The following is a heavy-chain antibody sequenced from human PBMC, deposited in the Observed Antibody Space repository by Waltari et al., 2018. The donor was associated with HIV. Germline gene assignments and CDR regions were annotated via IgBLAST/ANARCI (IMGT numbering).Heavy chain of an antibody. J-gene: IGHJ4*02. CDR3: ARDFALDS. V-gene: IGHV3-33*01. Sequence: QVQLVESGGGVVQPGKSLRLSCAASGFSLSNYGMHWVRQAPGKGLEWVALIWYDGSNKYYGDSVKGRFTISRDISKNTLYLQMNSLRAEDTAVYFCARDFALDSWGLGTLVTVSS. CDR1: GFSLSNYG. CDR2: IWYDGSNK.